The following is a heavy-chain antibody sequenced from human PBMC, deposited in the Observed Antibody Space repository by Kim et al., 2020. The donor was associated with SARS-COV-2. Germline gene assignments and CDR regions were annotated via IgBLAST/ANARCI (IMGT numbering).Heavy chain of an antibody. D-gene: IGHD4-17*01. V-gene: IGHV4-34*01. Sequence: NPSLKSRVTISVDTSKNQFSLKLSSVTAADTAVYYWARGRAYGDYAFDYWGQGTLVTVSS. CDR3: ARGRAYGDYAFDY. J-gene: IGHJ4*02.